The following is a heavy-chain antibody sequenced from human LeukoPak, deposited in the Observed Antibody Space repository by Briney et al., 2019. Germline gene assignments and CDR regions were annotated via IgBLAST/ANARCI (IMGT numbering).Heavy chain of an antibody. V-gene: IGHV4-4*02. Sequence: SGTLSLTCGVAGGSISSTNCWTWVRQPPGEGLEWIGEVELSGRTNYNPSLKSRVTISVDTSKNQFSLKLSSVTAADTAVYYCAREGWYYYDSSGENAFDIWGQGTMVTVSS. CDR1: GGSISSTNC. CDR3: AREGWYYYDSSGENAFDI. J-gene: IGHJ3*02. CDR2: VELSGRT. D-gene: IGHD3-22*01.